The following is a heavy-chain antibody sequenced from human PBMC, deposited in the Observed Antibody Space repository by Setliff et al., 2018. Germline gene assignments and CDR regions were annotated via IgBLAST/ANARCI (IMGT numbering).Heavy chain of an antibody. CDR2: INPAGSTT. Sequence: GGSLRLSCAASGFTFSSYWMHWVRQAPGKGLVWVSRINPAGSTTRYADSVKGRFTISRDNAKNTVYLQMNSLRAEDTAVYYCARVASGWWWFDYWGQGTLVTVSS. J-gene: IGHJ4*02. CDR1: GFTFSSYW. D-gene: IGHD6-19*01. CDR3: ARVASGWWWFDY. V-gene: IGHV3-74*01.